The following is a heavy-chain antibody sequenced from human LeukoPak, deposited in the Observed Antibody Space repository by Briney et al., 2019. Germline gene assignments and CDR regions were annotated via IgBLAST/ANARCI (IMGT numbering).Heavy chain of an antibody. V-gene: IGHV1-8*01. CDR1: GYTFTSYD. J-gene: IGHJ4*02. CDR3: ARGRAIAGSGSYPEVDY. D-gene: IGHD1-26*01. Sequence: ASVKVSCKASGYTFTSYDINWVRQATGQGLEWMGWMNPNSGNTGYAQKFQGRVTMTRNTSISTAYMELSSLRSEDTAVYYCARGRAIAGSGSYPEVDYWGQGTLVTVSS. CDR2: MNPNSGNT.